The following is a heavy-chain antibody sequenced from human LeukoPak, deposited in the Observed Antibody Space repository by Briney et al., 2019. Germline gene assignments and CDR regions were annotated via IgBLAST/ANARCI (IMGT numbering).Heavy chain of an antibody. V-gene: IGHV3-23*01. J-gene: IGHJ4*02. CDR3: VKGAYYGSGSYYNVAYFDY. D-gene: IGHD3-10*01. Sequence: PGGSLRLSCAASGCTFSSYALSWVRQAPGKGLEWVSAISGSGGSTYYADSVKGRFTISRDNSKNTLELQMNSLSAEDTAGYYCVKGAYYGSGSYYNVAYFDYWGQGTLVTVSS. CDR2: ISGSGGST. CDR1: GCTFSSYA.